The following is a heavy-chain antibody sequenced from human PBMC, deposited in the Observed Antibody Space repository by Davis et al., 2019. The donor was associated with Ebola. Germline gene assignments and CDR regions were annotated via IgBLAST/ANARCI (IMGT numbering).Heavy chain of an antibody. D-gene: IGHD2-21*01. J-gene: IGHJ4*02. V-gene: IGHV4-30-2*01. Sequence: PSETLSLTCAVSGGSISSGGYSWSWIRQPPGKGLDWIGYIYHSGSTYYNPSLKSRVTISIDTSKNQFSLRLNSVTAADTAIYYCAREGYRGGAFDYWGQGTLVPVSS. CDR1: GGSISSGGYS. CDR2: IYHSGST. CDR3: AREGYRGGAFDY.